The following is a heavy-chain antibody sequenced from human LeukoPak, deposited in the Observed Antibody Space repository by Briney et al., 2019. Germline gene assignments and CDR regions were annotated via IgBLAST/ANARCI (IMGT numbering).Heavy chain of an antibody. CDR2: FNSDARSA. Sequence: GGSLRLSCAASGFTFSTYWMHWVRQAPGKGLVWVSRFNSDARSAYYADSVKGRFTISRDNAKNTLYLQMNSLRAEDTAVYYCARGRYYLDSWGQGTLVTVSS. V-gene: IGHV3-74*01. J-gene: IGHJ4*02. CDR1: GFTFSTYW. CDR3: ARGRYYLDS. D-gene: IGHD4-17*01.